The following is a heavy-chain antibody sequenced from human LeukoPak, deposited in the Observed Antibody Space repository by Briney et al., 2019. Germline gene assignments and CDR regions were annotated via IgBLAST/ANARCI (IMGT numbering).Heavy chain of an antibody. D-gene: IGHD3-16*02. J-gene: IGHJ4*02. CDR2: ISGSGGST. Sequence: GGSLRLSCAASGFTFSSYAMSWVRQAPVKGLEWVSAISGSGGSTYYADSVKGRFTISRDNSKNTLYLQMNSLRVEDTAVYYCAKGRYDYVWGSYRYTPDYWGQGTLVTVSS. CDR1: GFTFSSYA. CDR3: AKGRYDYVWGSYRYTPDY. V-gene: IGHV3-23*01.